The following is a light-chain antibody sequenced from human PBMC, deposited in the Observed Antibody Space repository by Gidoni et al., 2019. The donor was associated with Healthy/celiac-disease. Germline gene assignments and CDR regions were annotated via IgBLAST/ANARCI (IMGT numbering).Light chain of an antibody. CDR3: QTADSRGTYVV. V-gene: IGLV3-25*02. CDR1: ALPKQD. J-gene: IGLJ2*01. Sequence: SYELTQPHSVCVSPGQTARITCSAAALPKQDASWYQHKPGQAPVLVIYKDSKRPSWVPERVSGSSSGTTGTLTISGVQAEEGADYYCQTADSRGTYVVFGGGTKLTVL. CDR2: KDS.